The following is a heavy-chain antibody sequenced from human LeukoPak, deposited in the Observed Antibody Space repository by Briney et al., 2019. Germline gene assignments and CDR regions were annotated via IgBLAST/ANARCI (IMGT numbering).Heavy chain of an antibody. CDR1: GFTFSSYA. D-gene: IGHD6-19*01. CDR3: AKETVAGTDPDYGMDV. V-gene: IGHV3-23*01. Sequence: PGGSLRLSCAASGFTFSSYAMSWVRPAPGKGLEWVSAISGSGGSTYYADSVKGRFTISRDNSKNTLYLQMNSLRAEDTAVYYCAKETVAGTDPDYGMDVWGQGTTVTVSS. CDR2: ISGSGGST. J-gene: IGHJ6*02.